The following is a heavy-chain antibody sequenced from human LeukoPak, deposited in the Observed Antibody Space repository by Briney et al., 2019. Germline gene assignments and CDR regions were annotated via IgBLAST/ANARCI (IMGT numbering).Heavy chain of an antibody. J-gene: IGHJ6*02. CDR1: GFTFSRYG. V-gene: IGHV3-48*04. Sequence: GGSLRLSCVASGFTFSRYGMHWVRQAPGKGLEWVSYISSSGSTIYYADSVKGRFTISRDNAKNSLYLQMNSLRAEDTAVYYCAREGSSGYYYFYYYGMDVWGQGTTVTVSS. D-gene: IGHD3-22*01. CDR2: ISSSGSTI. CDR3: AREGSSGYYYFYYYGMDV.